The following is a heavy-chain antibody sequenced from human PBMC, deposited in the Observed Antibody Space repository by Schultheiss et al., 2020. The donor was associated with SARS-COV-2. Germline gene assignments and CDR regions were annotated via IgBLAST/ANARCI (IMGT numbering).Heavy chain of an antibody. CDR2: MSFDGSYK. J-gene: IGHJ4*02. CDR3: ARGGGLVGDY. Sequence: GGSLRLSCAASGFTFSSYAMHWVRQAPGKGLEWVAVMSFDGSYKYYADSVKGRFTISRDNSTNTLYLQMNSLRAEDTAVYYCARGGGLVGDYWGQGTLVTVAS. D-gene: IGHD1-26*01. CDR1: GFTFSSYA. V-gene: IGHV3-30-3*01.